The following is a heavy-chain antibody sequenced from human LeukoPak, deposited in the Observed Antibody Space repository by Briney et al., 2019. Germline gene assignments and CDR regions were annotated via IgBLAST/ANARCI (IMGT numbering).Heavy chain of an antibody. V-gene: IGHV1-2*06. CDR2: INPNSGVT. CDR3: ARDLSSTSNWEFDY. J-gene: IGHJ4*02. D-gene: IGHD7-27*01. CDR1: GYTFTAYY. Sequence: ASVKVSCKASGYTFTAYYMHWVRQAPGQGLEWMGRINPNSGVTMYAQTLQDRVTMTRDTSISTAYMELSRLTSDDTAVYYCARDLSSTSNWEFDYWGQGTLVTVSS.